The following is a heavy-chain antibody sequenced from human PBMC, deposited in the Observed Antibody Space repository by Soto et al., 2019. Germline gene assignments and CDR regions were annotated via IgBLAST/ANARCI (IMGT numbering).Heavy chain of an antibody. D-gene: IGHD5-18*01. J-gene: IGHJ4*02. CDR1: GGSISSFS. CDR3: ARARYNYFDY. Sequence: SETLALTCTVSGGSISSFSWSWIRQPPGKGLEYIGNVYYSGNTNYNPSLKSRVIVSVDTSKNQFSLRLSSVTAADTAVYYCARARYNYFDYWGQGTPVTVSS. V-gene: IGHV4-59*01. CDR2: VYYSGNT.